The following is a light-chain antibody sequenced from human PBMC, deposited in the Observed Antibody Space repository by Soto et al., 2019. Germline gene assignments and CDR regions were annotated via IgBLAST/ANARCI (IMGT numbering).Light chain of an antibody. CDR2: AAS. CDR1: QSVSIL. V-gene: IGKV3-15*01. J-gene: IGKJ5*01. Sequence: EVVMTQAPATLSVSPGERATLSCRASQSVSILLAWYQQKPGLAPRLLIYAASTRATGVPARFSGSGSGTEFTLTITSLQSEDFAVYYCQQYNNWPITSGQGTLLEVK. CDR3: QQYNNWPIT.